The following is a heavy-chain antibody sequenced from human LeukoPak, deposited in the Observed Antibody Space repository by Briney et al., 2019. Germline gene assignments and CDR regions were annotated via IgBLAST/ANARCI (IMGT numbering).Heavy chain of an antibody. CDR2: INPSGGST. CDR1: GYTFTSYY. D-gene: IGHD2-15*01. J-gene: IGHJ4*02. V-gene: IGHV1-46*01. CDR3: ARGVDAPLLYCSGGSCYHGPPDY. Sequence: ASVKVSCKASGYTFTSYYMHWVRQAPGQGLEWMGIINPSGGSTSYAQKFQGRVTMTRDTSTSTVYMELSSLRSEDTAVYYCARGVDAPLLYCSGGSCYHGPPDYWGQGTLVTVSS.